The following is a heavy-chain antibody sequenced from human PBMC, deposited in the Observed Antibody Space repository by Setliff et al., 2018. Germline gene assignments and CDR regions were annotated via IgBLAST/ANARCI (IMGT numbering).Heavy chain of an antibody. CDR2: IYYSGST. J-gene: IGHJ4*02. CDR3: ASTPDGDLYYNFWSGYYDY. V-gene: IGHV4-39*07. Sequence: SETLSLTCTVSGGSISSSSYYWGWIRQPPGKGLEWIGSIYYSGSTYYNPSLKSRVTISVDTSKNQFSLKLSSVTAADTAVYYCASTPDGDLYYNFWSGYYDYWGQGTLVTV. D-gene: IGHD3-3*01. CDR1: GGSISSSSYY.